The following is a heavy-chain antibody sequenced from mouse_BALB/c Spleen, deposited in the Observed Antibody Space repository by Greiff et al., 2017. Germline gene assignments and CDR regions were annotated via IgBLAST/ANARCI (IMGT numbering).Heavy chain of an antibody. Sequence: EVKLMESGGGLVQPGGSRKLSCAASGFTFSSFGMHWVRQAPEKGLEWVAYISSGSSTIYYADTVKGRFTISRDNPKNTLFLQMTSLRSEDTAMYYCARCTARATIYAMDYWGQGTSVTVSS. CDR3: ARCTARATIYAMDY. V-gene: IGHV5-17*02. CDR1: GFTFSSFG. J-gene: IGHJ4*01. CDR2: ISSGSSTI. D-gene: IGHD3-1*01.